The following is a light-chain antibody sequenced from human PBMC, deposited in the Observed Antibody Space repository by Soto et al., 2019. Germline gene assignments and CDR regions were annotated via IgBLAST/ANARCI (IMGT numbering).Light chain of an antibody. V-gene: IGLV1-44*01. Sequence: QSVLTQPPSASGTPGQRATISCSGSSSNIESNTVTWYQQLPGTAPKLVIYSNYDRPSGVPDRFSGSTSGTSASLVIRGLQSEDEADYDCAAWDDIMNGYVFGGGTKVTVL. CDR3: AAWDDIMNGYV. CDR1: SSNIESNT. CDR2: SNY. J-gene: IGLJ1*01.